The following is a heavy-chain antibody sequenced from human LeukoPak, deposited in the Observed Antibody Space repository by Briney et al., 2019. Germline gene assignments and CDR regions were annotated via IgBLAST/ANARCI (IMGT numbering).Heavy chain of an antibody. CDR2: INHSGST. V-gene: IGHV4-34*01. CDR1: GGSFSGYY. CDR3: ARKRSSGTNWFDP. D-gene: IGHD3-22*01. J-gene: IGHJ5*02. Sequence: SETLSHTCAVYGGSFSGYYWSWIRQPPGKGLEWIGEINHSGSTNYNPSLKSRVTISVDTSKNQFSLKLSSVTAADTAVYYCARKRSSGTNWFDPWGQGTLVTVSS.